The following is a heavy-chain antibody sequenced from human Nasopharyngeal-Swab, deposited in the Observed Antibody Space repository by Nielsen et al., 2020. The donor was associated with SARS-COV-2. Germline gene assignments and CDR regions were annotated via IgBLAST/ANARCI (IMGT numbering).Heavy chain of an antibody. V-gene: IGHV1-69*13. CDR3: ARVESYDSSGYYFDY. CDR1: GGTFSSYA. CDR2: IIPIFGTA. Sequence: SVKVSCKASGGTFSSYAITWVRQAPGQGLKWMGGIIPIFGTANYAQKFQGRVTITADESTSTAYMELSSLRSEDTAVYYCARVESYDSSGYYFDYWGQGTLVTVSS. J-gene: IGHJ4*02. D-gene: IGHD3-22*01.